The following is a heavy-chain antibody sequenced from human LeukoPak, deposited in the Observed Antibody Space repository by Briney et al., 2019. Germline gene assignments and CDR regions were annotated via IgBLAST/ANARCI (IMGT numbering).Heavy chain of an antibody. CDR2: IKQDGSDR. Sequence: GGPLRLSCVASGFTFSNYWMSWVRQAPGKGLEWVANIKQDGSDRYYVDSVKGRFTISRDNAKNSLYLQMNSLRAEDTAVYYCAKEVPVVVTACYYDYWGQGTLVTVSS. CDR1: GFTFSNYW. D-gene: IGHD2-21*02. V-gene: IGHV3-7*03. CDR3: AKEVPVVVTACYYDY. J-gene: IGHJ4*02.